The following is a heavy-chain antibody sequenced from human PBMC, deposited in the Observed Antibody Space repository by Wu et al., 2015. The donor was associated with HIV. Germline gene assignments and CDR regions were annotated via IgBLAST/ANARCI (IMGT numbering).Heavy chain of an antibody. D-gene: IGHD3-22*01. Sequence: QVQLVQSGAEVKKPGSSVKVSCKASGGTFSSYTINWVRQATGQGLEWMGWMNPNSGNTGYAQKFQGRVTMTRNTSISTAYMELSSLRSEDTAVYYCATVYYDSSGYYYVSDYWGQGTLVTVSS. CDR2: MNPNSGNT. V-gene: IGHV1-8*02. CDR3: ATVYYDSSGYYYVSDY. J-gene: IGHJ4*02. CDR1: GGTFSSYT.